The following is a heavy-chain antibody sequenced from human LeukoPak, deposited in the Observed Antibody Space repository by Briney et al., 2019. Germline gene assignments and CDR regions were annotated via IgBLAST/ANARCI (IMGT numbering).Heavy chain of an antibody. CDR3: WGYHYHGSGRDAFDI. V-gene: IGHV3-23*01. D-gene: IGHD3-10*01. Sequence: GGSLRLSCAASGFTFSNYAMSWVRQAPGKGLEWVSTISGGGAGSTYYADSVKGRLTISRDDFKNTLYVQMNSLRVEDTAVYYCWGYHYHGSGRDAFDIWGQGTMVTVSS. CDR2: ISGGGAGST. CDR1: GFTFSNYA. J-gene: IGHJ3*02.